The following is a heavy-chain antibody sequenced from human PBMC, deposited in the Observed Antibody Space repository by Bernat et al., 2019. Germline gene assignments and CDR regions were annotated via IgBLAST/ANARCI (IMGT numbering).Heavy chain of an antibody. CDR3: ARHIIDKLEGWSGYYGSWFGNWFDP. V-gene: IGHV4-39*01. D-gene: IGHD3-3*01. CDR1: GGSISSSSYY. Sequence: QLQLQASGPGLVKPSETLSLTCTVSGGSISSSSYYLGWIRKPPGKGLEWIGSIYYSGSTYYNQSLKSRVTISIDTSKNQFSLKLISGTAADTTVYYGARHIIDKLEGWSGYYGSWFGNWFDPWGQGTLVTVSS. J-gene: IGHJ5*02. CDR2: IYYSGST.